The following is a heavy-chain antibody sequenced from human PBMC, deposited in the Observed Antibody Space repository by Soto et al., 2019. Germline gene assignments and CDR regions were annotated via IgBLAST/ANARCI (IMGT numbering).Heavy chain of an antibody. CDR2: IIPIFGTA. D-gene: IGHD2-21*02. J-gene: IGHJ2*01. CDR3: VRERAPCGGDCYPKLSLKNWYFDL. V-gene: IGHV1-69*01. CDR1: GGTFSSYA. Sequence: QVQLVQSGAEVKKPGSSVKLSCKASGGTFSSYAISWVRQAPGQGLEWMGGIIPIFGTANYAQKFQGRVRITADESTSTAYMGLSSLRSEDTAVYYCVRERAPCGGDCYPKLSLKNWYFDLWGRGRLVTVSS.